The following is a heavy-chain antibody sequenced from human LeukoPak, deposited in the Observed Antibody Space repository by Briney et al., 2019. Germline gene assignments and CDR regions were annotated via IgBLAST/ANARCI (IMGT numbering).Heavy chain of an antibody. CDR1: GYTFTSYY. J-gene: IGHJ6*02. CDR3: AREDSSSEDYYYYGIDV. D-gene: IGHD6-13*01. Sequence: ASVKVSCKASGYTFTSYYIHWVRHAPGQGLEWMGIINPSGGSTSYAQKFQGRVTMTRDTSTSTVYMQLSSLRSEDTAVYYCAREDSSSEDYYYYGIDVWGQGTTVTVSS. V-gene: IGHV1-46*01. CDR2: INPSGGST.